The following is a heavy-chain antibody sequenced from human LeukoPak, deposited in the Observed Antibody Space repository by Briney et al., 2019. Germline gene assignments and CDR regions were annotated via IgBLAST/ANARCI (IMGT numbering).Heavy chain of an antibody. J-gene: IGHJ1*01. V-gene: IGHV1-2*02. D-gene: IGHD6-19*01. CDR3: ARDLSAVAARYLQH. Sequence: ASVKVSCKASGYTFTGYYMHWVRPAPGQGLEWMGWINPNSGGTNYAQKFQGRVPMTRDTSINTAYMEVSSLISDDTAVYFCARDLSAVAARYLQHWGQGTLVTVSS. CDR1: GYTFTGYY. CDR2: INPNSGGT.